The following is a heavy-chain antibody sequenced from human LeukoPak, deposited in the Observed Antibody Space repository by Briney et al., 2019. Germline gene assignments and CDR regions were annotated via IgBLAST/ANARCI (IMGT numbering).Heavy chain of an antibody. Sequence: GGSLRLSCAVSGFTVSNNYMSWVRQAPGKGLEWVANIKQDGSEKYYVDSVKGRFTISRDNAKNSLYLQMNSLRAEDTAVYYCARDDDYYDSSGSADYWGQGTLVTVSS. CDR3: ARDDDYYDSSGSADY. CDR1: GFTVSNNY. D-gene: IGHD3-22*01. J-gene: IGHJ4*02. CDR2: IKQDGSEK. V-gene: IGHV3-7*01.